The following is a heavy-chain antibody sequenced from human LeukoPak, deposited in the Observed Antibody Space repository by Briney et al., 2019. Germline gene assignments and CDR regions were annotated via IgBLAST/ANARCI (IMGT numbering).Heavy chain of an antibody. CDR3: ARGLFSYSSGWYTVFDY. Sequence: SETLSLTCTVSGYSMSTGYYWGWIRQPPGKGLEWIGSIYHSGTTYYNPSLKSRVTISVDTSKNQFSLKLSSVTAADTAVYYCARGLFSYSSGWYTVFDYWGQGTLVTVSS. CDR2: IYHSGTT. J-gene: IGHJ4*02. V-gene: IGHV4-38-2*02. CDR1: GYSMSTGYY. D-gene: IGHD6-19*01.